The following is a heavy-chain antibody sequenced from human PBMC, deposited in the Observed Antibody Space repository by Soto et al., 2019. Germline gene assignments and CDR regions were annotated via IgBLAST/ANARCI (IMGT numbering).Heavy chain of an antibody. CDR1: GFTVNSNY. D-gene: IGHD3-16*01. CDR3: AREGGGYYFDY. CDR2: IYSDGST. V-gene: IGHV3-66*01. Sequence: GGSLRLSCAASGFTVNSNYMSWVRQAPGKGLEWVSVIYSDGSTYYADSVKGRFIISRDNSNNTLYFQMNSLRAEDTAVYYCAREGGGYYFDYWGQGTLVTVSS. J-gene: IGHJ4*02.